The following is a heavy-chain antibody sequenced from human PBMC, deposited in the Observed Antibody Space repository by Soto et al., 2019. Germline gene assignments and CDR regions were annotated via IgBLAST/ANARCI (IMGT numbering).Heavy chain of an antibody. CDR2: IYYSGST. CDR1: GAPITINY. V-gene: IGHV4-59*01. Sequence: PSETLSLTCTVSGAPITINYWSWIRQAPGKGLEWIGYIYYSGSTTYNPSLKSRVTMSADTSKDQFSLKLNSVTAADTAVYYCARDAGGPYDHWGPRIPVTVSS. CDR3: ARDAGGPYDH. D-gene: IGHD2-15*01. J-gene: IGHJ4*01.